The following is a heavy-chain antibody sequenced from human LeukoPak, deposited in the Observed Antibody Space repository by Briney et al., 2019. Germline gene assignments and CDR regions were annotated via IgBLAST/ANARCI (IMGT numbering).Heavy chain of an antibody. Sequence: GGSLRLSCAASGFTFSSYTMHWVRQAPGRGLEWVAVISYDGSNKYYADSVKGRFTISRDNSKNTLYLQMNSLRAEDTAVYYCASHSGTWYNPSDYWGQGTLVTVSS. CDR2: ISYDGSNK. CDR3: ASHSGTWYNPSDY. D-gene: IGHD1-1*01. CDR1: GFTFSSYT. J-gene: IGHJ4*02. V-gene: IGHV3-30*04.